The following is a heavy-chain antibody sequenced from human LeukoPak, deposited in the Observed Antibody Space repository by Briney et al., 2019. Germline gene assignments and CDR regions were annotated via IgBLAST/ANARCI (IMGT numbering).Heavy chain of an antibody. Sequence: GGSLRLSCAASGFTFSSYSMNWVRQAPGKGLEWASSISSSSSYIYYADSVKGRFTISRDNANNSLYLQMNSLRAEDTAVYYCARTYSGSYLAPDYWGQGTLVTVSS. CDR2: ISSSSSYI. D-gene: IGHD1-26*01. J-gene: IGHJ4*02. V-gene: IGHV3-21*01. CDR3: ARTYSGSYLAPDY. CDR1: GFTFSSYS.